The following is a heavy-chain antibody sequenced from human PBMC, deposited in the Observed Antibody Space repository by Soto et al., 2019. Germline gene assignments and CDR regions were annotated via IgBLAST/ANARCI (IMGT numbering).Heavy chain of an antibody. CDR1: GGSISSGGYS. CDR3: ARVVASEPTFHFDY. J-gene: IGHJ4*02. D-gene: IGHD2-15*01. V-gene: IGHV4-30-2*01. CDR2: IYHSGST. Sequence: SETLSLTCAVSGGSISSGGYSWSWIRQPPGKGLEWIGYIYHSGSTYYNPSLKSRVTISVDRSKNQFSLKLSSVTAADTAVYYCARVVASEPTFHFDYWGQGTLVTVSS.